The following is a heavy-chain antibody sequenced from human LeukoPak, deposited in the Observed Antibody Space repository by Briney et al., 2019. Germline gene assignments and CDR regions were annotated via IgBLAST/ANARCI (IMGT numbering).Heavy chain of an antibody. CDR3: ARHSYCSGSSCFAPNDY. D-gene: IGHD2-2*01. CDR1: GFSFTNYW. J-gene: IGHJ4*02. CDR2: IYPGDSET. V-gene: IGHV5-51*01. Sequence: GESLKISCKGSGFSFTNYWIGWERQLPGKGLEWMGIIYPGDSETRYSPSFQGQVSISADKSISTAYLQWSSLKASDTAMYYSARHSYCSGSSCFAPNDYWGQGTLVTVSS.